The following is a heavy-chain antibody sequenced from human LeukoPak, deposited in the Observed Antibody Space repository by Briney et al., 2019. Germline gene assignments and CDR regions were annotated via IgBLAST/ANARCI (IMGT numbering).Heavy chain of an antibody. CDR1: GGSFSGYY. Sequence: PSETLSLTCAVYGGSFSGYYWGWIRQPPGKGLEWIGSIYYSGSTYYNPSLKSRVTISVDTSKNQFSLKLSSVTAAGTAVYYCARHVATVTTWDLYYFDYWGQGTLVTVSS. V-gene: IGHV4-39*01. CDR2: IYYSGST. D-gene: IGHD4-17*01. J-gene: IGHJ4*02. CDR3: ARHVATVTTWDLYYFDY.